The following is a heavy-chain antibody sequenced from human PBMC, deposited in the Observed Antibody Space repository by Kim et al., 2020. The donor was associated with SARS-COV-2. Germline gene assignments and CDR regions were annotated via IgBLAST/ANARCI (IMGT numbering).Heavy chain of an antibody. V-gene: IGHV4-39*01. D-gene: IGHD3-22*01. J-gene: IGHJ4*02. CDR3: ARRSYYDSSGYYKY. Sequence: NPTPQSPVTISIDTSKNQFSLQLSSVTAADTAVYYCARRSYYDSSGYYKYWGQGTLVTVSS.